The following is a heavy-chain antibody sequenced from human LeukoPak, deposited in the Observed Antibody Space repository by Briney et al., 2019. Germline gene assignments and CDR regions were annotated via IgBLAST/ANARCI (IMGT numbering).Heavy chain of an antibody. D-gene: IGHD3-10*01. J-gene: IGHJ5*02. CDR2: INPNSGGT. CDR1: GYSFTDYY. V-gene: IGHV1-2*02. CDR3: ARDGVSGINWFDP. Sequence: ASVKVSCKASGYSFTDYYMHWVRQAPGQGLEWMGWINPNSGGTNYAQKFQGRVTMTRDTSISTAYMELSRLRSDDTAVYYCARDGVSGINWFDPWGQGTLVTVSS.